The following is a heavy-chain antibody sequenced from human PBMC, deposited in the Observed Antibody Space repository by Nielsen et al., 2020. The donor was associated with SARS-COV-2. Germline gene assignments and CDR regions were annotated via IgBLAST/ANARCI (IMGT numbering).Heavy chain of an antibody. CDR3: AKYYGSGTDYFDF. V-gene: IGHV4-59*13. D-gene: IGHD3-10*01. J-gene: IGHJ4*02. Sequence: SETLSLTCTVSGGSISSYYWSWIRQPPGKGLEWIGYIYSSGSTNYNPSLKSRVTLSVDTSKNQFSLKLSSVTAADTAAYYCAKYYGSGTDYFDFWGQGTLVTVSS. CDR2: IYSSGST. CDR1: GGSISSYY.